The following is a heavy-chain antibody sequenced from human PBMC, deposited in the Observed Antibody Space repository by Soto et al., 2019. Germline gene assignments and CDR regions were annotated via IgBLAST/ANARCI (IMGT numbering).Heavy chain of an antibody. CDR1: GGTFSSYA. CDR2: IIPIFGTA. V-gene: IGHV1-69*13. D-gene: IGHD5-18*01. CDR3: ARGGDIQLWFDY. Sequence: SVKVSCKASGGTFSSYAISWVRQAPGQGLEWMGGIIPIFGTANYAQKFQGRVTITADESTSTAYMELSSLRSEDTAVYYCARGGDIQLWFDYWGQGTLVTVSS. J-gene: IGHJ4*02.